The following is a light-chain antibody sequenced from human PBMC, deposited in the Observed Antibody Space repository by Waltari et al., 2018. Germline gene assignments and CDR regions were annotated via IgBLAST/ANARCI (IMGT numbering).Light chain of an antibody. Sequence: DIQMTQSPSSLSASVGDRVTITCRASQSITSYLNWYQQKPGKAPKLLIYDASSLQSGVPXXFSGSGSGTDFTLTISSLQPEDFATYYCQQTYSAPPFTFGPGTKVDIK. V-gene: IGKV1-39*01. J-gene: IGKJ3*01. CDR1: QSITSY. CDR3: QQTYSAPPFT. CDR2: DAS.